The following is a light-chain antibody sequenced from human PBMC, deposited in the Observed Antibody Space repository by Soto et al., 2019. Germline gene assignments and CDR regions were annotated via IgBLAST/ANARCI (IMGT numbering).Light chain of an antibody. V-gene: IGLV1-44*01. CDR2: SNN. CDR3: AAWDDSLNGFYV. CDR1: SSNIGSNT. J-gene: IGLJ1*01. Sequence: PVLTQPPSASGTPGQRVTISCSGSSSNIGSNTVNWYQQLPGTAPKLLIYSNNQRPSGVPDRFSGSKSGTSASLAISGLQSEDEADYYWAAWDDSLNGFYVFGTGTKLTVL.